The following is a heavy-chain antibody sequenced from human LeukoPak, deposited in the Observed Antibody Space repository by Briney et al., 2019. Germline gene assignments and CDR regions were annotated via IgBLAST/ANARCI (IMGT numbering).Heavy chain of an antibody. CDR2: MSPSGGTT. CDR3: ASYPLDY. J-gene: IGHJ4*02. V-gene: IGHV3-23*01. D-gene: IGHD5-18*01. Sequence: GGSLRLSCAASGFTFSSSAMNWVRQAPGKGLEWVSAMSPSGGTTYYADSVKGRFTISGDNAKNSLYLQMNSLRAEDTAVYYCASYPLDYWGQGTLVTVSS. CDR1: GFTFSSSA.